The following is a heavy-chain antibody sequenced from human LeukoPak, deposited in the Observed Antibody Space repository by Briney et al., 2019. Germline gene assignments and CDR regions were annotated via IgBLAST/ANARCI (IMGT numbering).Heavy chain of an antibody. J-gene: IGHJ4*02. D-gene: IGHD2-2*01. Sequence: ASVTVSCKASGYTFTSYYMHWVRQAPGQGLEWMGWINPNSGGTNYAQKFQGRVTMTRDTSISTAYMELSRLRSDDTAVYYCARTDIVVVPAADLPPDYWGQGTLVTVSS. CDR2: INPNSGGT. CDR1: GYTFTSYY. V-gene: IGHV1-2*02. CDR3: ARTDIVVVPAADLPPDY.